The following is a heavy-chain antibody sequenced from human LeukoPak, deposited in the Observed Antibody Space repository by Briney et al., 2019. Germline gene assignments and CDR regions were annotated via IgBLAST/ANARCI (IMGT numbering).Heavy chain of an antibody. V-gene: IGHV1-18*01. CDR3: ARGHYYDSSGSHYYYYMDV. Sequence: GASVKVSCKASGYTFTSYGISWVRQAPGQGLEWMGWISAHNGNTNYAQKLQGRVTMTTDTSTSTAYMELRSLRSDDTAVYYCARGHYYDSSGSHYYYYMDVWGKGTTVTVSS. J-gene: IGHJ6*03. CDR1: GYTFTSYG. D-gene: IGHD3-22*01. CDR2: ISAHNGNT.